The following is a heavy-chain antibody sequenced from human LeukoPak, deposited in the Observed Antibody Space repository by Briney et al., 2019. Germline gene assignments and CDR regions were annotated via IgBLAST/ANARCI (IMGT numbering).Heavy chain of an antibody. CDR2: IYPGDSDT. Sequence: RGESLQISCKGSGYSFTSYWIGWVRQMPGKGLEWMGIIYPGDSDTRYSPSFQGQVTISADKSISTAYLQWSSLKASDTAMYYCARRGDVVVPAAHFDYWGQGTLVTVSS. CDR1: GYSFTSYW. D-gene: IGHD2-2*01. V-gene: IGHV5-51*01. CDR3: ARRGDVVVPAAHFDY. J-gene: IGHJ4*02.